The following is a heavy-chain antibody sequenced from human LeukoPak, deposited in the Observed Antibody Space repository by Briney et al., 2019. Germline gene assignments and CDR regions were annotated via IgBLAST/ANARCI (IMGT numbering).Heavy chain of an antibody. V-gene: IGHV4-34*01. Sequence: SETLSLTCAVYGGSFSGYYWSWIRQPPGQGLEWIGEINHSGSTNYNPSLKSRVTISVDTSKNQFSLKLSSVTAADTAVYYCARNYDSSGYPIGFDYWGQGTLVTVSS. CDR1: GGSFSGYY. CDR2: INHSGST. J-gene: IGHJ4*02. CDR3: ARNYDSSGYPIGFDY. D-gene: IGHD3-22*01.